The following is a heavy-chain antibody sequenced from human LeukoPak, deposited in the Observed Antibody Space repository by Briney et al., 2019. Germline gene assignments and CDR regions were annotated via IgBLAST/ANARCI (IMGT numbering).Heavy chain of an antibody. CDR2: IIPIFGTA. J-gene: IGHJ5*02. Sequence: SVKVSCKASGGTFSSYAICWVRQAPGQGLEWMGGIIPIFGTANYAQKFQGRVTITADESTSTAYMELSSLRSEDTAVYYCARCPYSYGLFEWFDPWGQGTLVTVSS. D-gene: IGHD5-18*01. V-gene: IGHV1-69*01. CDR1: GGTFSSYA. CDR3: ARCPYSYGLFEWFDP.